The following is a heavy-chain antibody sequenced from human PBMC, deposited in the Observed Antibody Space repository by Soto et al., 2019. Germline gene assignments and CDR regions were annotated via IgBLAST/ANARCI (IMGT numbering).Heavy chain of an antibody. Sequence: SETLSLTCTVSGGSISSSSYYWDWIRQPPGKGLEWIGSIYHRGNTYYSPSLKSRVTIFVDTSKNQFSLKLSSVTAADTAVYYCVRRVYSYDSSDYYFWFDLWGQGTLVIVSS. D-gene: IGHD3-22*01. CDR2: IYHRGNT. CDR1: GGSISSSSYY. V-gene: IGHV4-39*01. CDR3: VRRVYSYDSSDYYFWFDL. J-gene: IGHJ5*02.